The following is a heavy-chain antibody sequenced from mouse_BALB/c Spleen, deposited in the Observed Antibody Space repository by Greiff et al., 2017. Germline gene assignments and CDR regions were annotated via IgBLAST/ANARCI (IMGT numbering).Heavy chain of an antibody. CDR3: ASVYDGYYEGWYFDV. Sequence: EVKLMESGGGLVQPGGSLKLSCAASGFTFSSYGMSWVRQTPDKRLELVATINSNGGSTYYPDSVKGRFTISRDNAKNTLYLQMSSLKSEDTAMYYCASVYDGYYEGWYFDVWGAGTTVTVSA. CDR1: GFTFSSYG. CDR2: INSNGGST. J-gene: IGHJ1*01. D-gene: IGHD2-3*01. V-gene: IGHV5-6-3*01.